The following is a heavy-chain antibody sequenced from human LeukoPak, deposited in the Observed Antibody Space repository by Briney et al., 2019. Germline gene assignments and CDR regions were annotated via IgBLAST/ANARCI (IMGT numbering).Heavy chain of an antibody. V-gene: IGHV3-23*01. J-gene: IGHJ4*02. CDR1: GFTFSSYA. D-gene: IGHD3-22*01. Sequence: GGSLRLPCAASGFTFSSYAMSWVRQAPGKGLEWVSAISGSGGSTYYADSVKGRFTISRDNSKNTLYLQMNSLRAEDTAVYYCAKDGGTRITMIVVVPSTASYFDYWGQGTLVTVSS. CDR2: ISGSGGST. CDR3: AKDGGTRITMIVVVPSTASYFDY.